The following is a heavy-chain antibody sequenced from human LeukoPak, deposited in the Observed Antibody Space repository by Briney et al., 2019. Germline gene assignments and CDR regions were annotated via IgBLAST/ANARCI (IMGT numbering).Heavy chain of an antibody. V-gene: IGHV1-3*01. J-gene: IGHJ3*02. CDR1: GYTFTSYA. D-gene: IGHD5-12*01. Sequence: ASVKVSCKASGYTFTSYAMHWVRQAPGQRLEWMGWINAGNGNTKYSQKFQGRVTITRDTSASTAYMELSSLRSEDTAVYYCARSSTLEWLRFGPKAAFDIWGQGTMVTVSS. CDR2: INAGNGNT. CDR3: ARSSTLEWLRFGPKAAFDI.